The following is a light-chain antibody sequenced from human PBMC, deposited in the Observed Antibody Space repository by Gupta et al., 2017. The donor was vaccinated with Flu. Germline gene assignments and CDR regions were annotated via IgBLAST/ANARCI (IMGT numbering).Light chain of an antibody. CDR2: DDT. V-gene: IGLV3-21*02. J-gene: IGLJ3*02. CDR1: SIGSKT. Sequence: GQTARRICGGDSIGSKTVHWYQKKAGQAPVLVVYDDTDRPAGIPERFSGSNSGNTATLTITRVEAGDEAGYYCQVWDSNSDSTVFGGGTKLTVL. CDR3: QVWDSNSDSTV.